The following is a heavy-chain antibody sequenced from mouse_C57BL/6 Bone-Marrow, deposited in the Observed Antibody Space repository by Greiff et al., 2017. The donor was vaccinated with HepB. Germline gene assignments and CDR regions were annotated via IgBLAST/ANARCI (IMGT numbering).Heavy chain of an antibody. D-gene: IGHD1-1*01. CDR1: GYTFTSYW. J-gene: IGHJ1*03. CDR3: TRRCITTVVDWYFDV. Sequence: QVQLQQPGAELVRPGTSVKLSCKASGYTFTSYWMHWVKQRPGQGLEWIGVIDPSDSYTNYNQKFKGKATLTVDTSSSTAYMQLSSLTSEDSAVYYCTRRCITTVVDWYFDVWGTGTTVTVSS. V-gene: IGHV1-59*01. CDR2: IDPSDSYT.